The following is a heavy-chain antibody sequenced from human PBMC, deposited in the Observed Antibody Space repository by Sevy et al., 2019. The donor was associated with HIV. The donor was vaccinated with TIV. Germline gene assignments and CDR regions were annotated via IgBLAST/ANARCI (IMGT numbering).Heavy chain of an antibody. CDR3: ARDRAAAGIPFFNYYYMDV. Sequence: SQTLSLTCAISGDSVSSNSAAWNWIRQSPSRGLEWLGRTYYRSKWYIDYAVSVKSRITINPDTSKNQFSLQLNSVTPEDTAVYYCARDRAAAGIPFFNYYYMDVWGKGTTVTVSS. CDR1: GDSVSSNSAA. J-gene: IGHJ6*03. CDR2: TYYRSKWYI. V-gene: IGHV6-1*01. D-gene: IGHD6-13*01.